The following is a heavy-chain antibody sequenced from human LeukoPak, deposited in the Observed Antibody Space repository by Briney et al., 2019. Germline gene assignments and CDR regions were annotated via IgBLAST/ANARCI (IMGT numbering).Heavy chain of an antibody. D-gene: IGHD3-3*01. CDR1: GFTFSSYA. Sequence: PGGSLRLSCAASGFTFSSYAMSWVRQAPGKGLEWVSAISGSGGSTYYADSVKGRFTISRDNSKNTLYLQMNSLRAEVTAVYYCAKEDLLRFLEWTNPSGPWFDPWGQGTLVTVSS. J-gene: IGHJ5*02. V-gene: IGHV3-23*01. CDR3: AKEDLLRFLEWTNPSGPWFDP. CDR2: ISGSGGST.